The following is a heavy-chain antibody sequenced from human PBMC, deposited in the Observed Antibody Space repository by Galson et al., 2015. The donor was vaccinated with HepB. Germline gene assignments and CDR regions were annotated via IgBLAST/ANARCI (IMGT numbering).Heavy chain of an antibody. J-gene: IGHJ5*02. V-gene: IGHV4-59*08. Sequence: LSLTCTVSGGSISSYYWSWIRQPPGKGLEWIGYIYYSGSTNYNPSLKSRVTISVDTSKNQFSLKLSSVTAADTAVYYCARHVSGSYSWGRLERVLDPWGQGTLVTVSS. CDR1: GGSISSYY. CDR3: ARHVSGSYSWGRLERVLDP. D-gene: IGHD1-26*01. CDR2: IYYSGST.